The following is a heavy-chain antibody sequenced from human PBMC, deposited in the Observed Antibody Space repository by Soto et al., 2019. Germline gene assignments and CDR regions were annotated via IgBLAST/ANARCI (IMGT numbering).Heavy chain of an antibody. CDR3: ARDRGFYDSSNYRFDY. D-gene: IGHD3-22*01. J-gene: IGHJ4*02. CDR2: ISAYNGDT. CDR1: GYTFTNYG. Sequence: ASVKVSCKTSGYTFTNYGSSWVRRAPGQGLEWMGWISAYNGDTNYAQNFQGRVFMTTDTSTRTAYMELRSLRSDDTAVYYCARDRGFYDSSNYRFDYWGQGTLVTVSS. V-gene: IGHV1-18*04.